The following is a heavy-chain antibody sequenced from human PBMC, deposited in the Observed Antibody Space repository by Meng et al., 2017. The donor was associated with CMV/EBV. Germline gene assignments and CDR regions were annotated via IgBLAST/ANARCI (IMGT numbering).Heavy chain of an antibody. CDR3: ARGQRFRSFDY. V-gene: IGHV3-21*01. Sequence: GESLKISCAASGFTFSSYSMNWVRQAPGKGLEWVSSISSSSSYIYYADSVKGRFTISRDNAKNSLYLQMNSLRAEDTAVYYCARGQRFRSFDYWGQGTLVTVSS. CDR2: ISSSSSYI. J-gene: IGHJ4*02. D-gene: IGHD5-24*01. CDR1: GFTFSSYS.